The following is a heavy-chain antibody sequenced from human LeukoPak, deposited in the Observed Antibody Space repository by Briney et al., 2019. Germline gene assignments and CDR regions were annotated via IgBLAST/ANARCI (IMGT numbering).Heavy chain of an antibody. V-gene: IGHV3-48*01. CDR2: ISSGSVTI. D-gene: IGHD2-15*01. CDR3: ARSRGGKSGPDY. J-gene: IGHJ4*02. CDR1: GFTFSSYS. Sequence: GGSLRLSCAISGFTFSSYSMNWVRQAPGKGLEWVSYISSGSVTIYYADSVKRRFTISRDNAKNSLYLQMNSLRAEDTAVYYCARSRGGKSGPDYWGQGTLVTVSS.